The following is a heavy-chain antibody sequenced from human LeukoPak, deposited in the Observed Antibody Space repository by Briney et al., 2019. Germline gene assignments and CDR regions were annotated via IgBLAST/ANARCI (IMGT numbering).Heavy chain of an antibody. CDR3: ARDLPQYSSSSGWCAFDV. CDR1: GFTFSSYS. V-gene: IGHV3-21*01. CDR2: ISSSSSYI. D-gene: IGHD6-6*01. J-gene: IGHJ3*01. Sequence: GGSLRLSCAASGFTFSSYSMNWVRQAPGKGLEWVSSISSSSSYIYYADSVKGRFTISRDNAKNSLYLQMNSLRAEDTAVYYCARDLPQYSSSSGWCAFDVWGQGTMVTVSS.